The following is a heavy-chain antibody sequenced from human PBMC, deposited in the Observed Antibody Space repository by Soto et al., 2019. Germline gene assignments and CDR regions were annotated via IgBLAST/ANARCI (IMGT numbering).Heavy chain of an antibody. Sequence: GASVKVSCKASGYTFTVYYMHWVRQAPGQGLEWMGWINPNSGGTNYAQKFQGWVTMTRDTSISTAYMELSRLRSDDTAVYYCARGLRAVEYCSGGSCYSEFGHDYYYGMDVWGQGTTVTVSS. V-gene: IGHV1-2*04. CDR2: INPNSGGT. J-gene: IGHJ6*02. CDR1: GYTFTVYY. CDR3: ARGLRAVEYCSGGSCYSEFGHDYYYGMDV. D-gene: IGHD2-15*01.